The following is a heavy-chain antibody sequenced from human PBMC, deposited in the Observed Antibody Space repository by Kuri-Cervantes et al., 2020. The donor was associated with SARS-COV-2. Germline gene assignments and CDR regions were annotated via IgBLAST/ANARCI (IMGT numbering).Heavy chain of an antibody. Sequence: GGSLRLSCSASGFSFSSYAMHWVRQAPGKGLEWVATIKRDGSEIWYLDSVKGRFTISRDNSKNTLYPQMNSLRAEDTAVYFCASRRDPGYYYGMDVWGQGTTVTVSS. CDR2: IKRDGSEI. CDR1: GFSFSSYA. CDR3: ASRRDPGYYYGMDV. D-gene: IGHD3-22*01. J-gene: IGHJ6*02. V-gene: IGHV3-7*03.